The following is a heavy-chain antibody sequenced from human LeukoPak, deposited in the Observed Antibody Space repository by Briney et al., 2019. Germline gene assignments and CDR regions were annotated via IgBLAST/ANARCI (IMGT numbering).Heavy chain of an antibody. CDR2: IHYSGST. D-gene: IGHD3-3*01. CDR1: GGSISSYY. J-gene: IGHJ4*02. CDR3: ARHNEGFWSGYYTY. V-gene: IGHV4-59*08. Sequence: SETLSLTCTVSGGSISSYYWSWIRQPPGRGLEWIGYIHYSGSTNYNLSLKSRVTISVDTSKNQFSLKLSSVTAADTAVYYCARHNEGFWSGYYTYWGQGTLVTVSS.